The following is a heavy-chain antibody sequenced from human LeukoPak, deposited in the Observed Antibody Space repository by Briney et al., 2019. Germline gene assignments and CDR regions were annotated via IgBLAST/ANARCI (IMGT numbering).Heavy chain of an antibody. CDR2: IYYSGST. Sequence: PSETLSLTCTVSGGSLSSSSYYWGWIRQPPGKGLEWLGSIYYSGSTYYNPSLKSRVTISVNTSKNQFSLKLSSVTAADTAVYYCARRTGAHDYWGQGTLVTVSS. CDR1: GGSLSSSSYY. V-gene: IGHV4-39*01. CDR3: ARRTGAHDY. D-gene: IGHD3/OR15-3a*01. J-gene: IGHJ4*02.